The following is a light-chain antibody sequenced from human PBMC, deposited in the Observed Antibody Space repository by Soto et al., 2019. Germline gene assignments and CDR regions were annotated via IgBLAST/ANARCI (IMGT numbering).Light chain of an antibody. CDR3: HQRQSWPRT. Sequence: ESVLTQSPATLAAFPGDRVTLSCGASQYINTRLAWYQHRPGQAPRLLIYQTAIRAAGIPARFSASGSGTDFTLTISDVQPEDFALYYCHQRQSWPRTFGQGTKVDIK. CDR1: QYINTR. CDR2: QTA. V-gene: IGKV3-11*01. J-gene: IGKJ1*01.